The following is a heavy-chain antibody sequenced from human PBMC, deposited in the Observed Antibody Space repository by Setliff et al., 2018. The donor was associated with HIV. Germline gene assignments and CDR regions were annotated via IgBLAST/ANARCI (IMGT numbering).Heavy chain of an antibody. CDR1: DGSVSSSSYY. CDR3: ARHDPPTGWQLRGFDP. CDR2: IYAGGST. J-gene: IGHJ5*02. Sequence: KPSETLSLTCTVSDGSVSSSSYYWAWIRQSPGKGLEWIGSIYAGGSTYYQPSLKSRVTISLDTSKNQFSLKLNSVTAADTAVYYCARHDPPTGWQLRGFDPWGQGTLVTVSS. V-gene: IGHV4-39*01. D-gene: IGHD3-10*01.